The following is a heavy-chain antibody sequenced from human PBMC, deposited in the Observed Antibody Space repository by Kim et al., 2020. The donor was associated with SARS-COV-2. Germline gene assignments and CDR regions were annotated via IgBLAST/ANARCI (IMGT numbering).Heavy chain of an antibody. CDR3: ARHNYYGSGSSKGDFDY. D-gene: IGHD3-10*01. Sequence: LKGRVTISVDTSKNQFSLKLSSVTAADTAVYYCARHNYYGSGSSKGDFDYWGQGTLVTVSS. V-gene: IGHV4-39*01. J-gene: IGHJ4*02.